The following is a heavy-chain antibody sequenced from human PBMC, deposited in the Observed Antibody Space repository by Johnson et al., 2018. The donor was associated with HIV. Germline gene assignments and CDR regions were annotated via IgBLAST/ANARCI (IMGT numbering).Heavy chain of an antibody. V-gene: IGHV3-30-3*01. D-gene: IGHD2/OR15-2a*01. Sequence: QVQLVESGGGVVQPGRSLRLSCAASGFTFSSYAMHWVRQAPGKGLEWVAVISYDGSNKYYADSVKGRFTISRDNSKNTLYLQMNSLRAEDTAVYYCASSFSFFSCFYIWGQGTMVTVSS. CDR3: ASSFSFFSCFYI. J-gene: IGHJ3*02. CDR1: GFTFSSYA. CDR2: ISYDGSNK.